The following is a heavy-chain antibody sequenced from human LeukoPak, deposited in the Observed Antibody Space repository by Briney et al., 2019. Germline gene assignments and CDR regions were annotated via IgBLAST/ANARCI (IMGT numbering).Heavy chain of an antibody. CDR3: ARRPYSSSWYPYYGMDV. CDR1: GGSISSYY. CDR2: IYYSGST. V-gene: IGHV4-59*08. Sequence: SETLSLTCTVSGGSISSYYWSWIRQPPGKGLEWIGYIYYSGSTNYNPSLKSRVTISVDTSKNQFALKLSSVTAADTAVYYCARRPYSSSWYPYYGMDVWGQGTTVTVSS. D-gene: IGHD6-13*01. J-gene: IGHJ6*02.